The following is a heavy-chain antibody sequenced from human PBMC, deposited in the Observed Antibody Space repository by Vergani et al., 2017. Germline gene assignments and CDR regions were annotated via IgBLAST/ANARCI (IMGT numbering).Heavy chain of an antibody. CDR3: AREGKYYYDSSGYSHFDY. V-gene: IGHV3-9*01. CDR2: ISWNSGSI. CDR1: GFTFDDYA. D-gene: IGHD3-22*01. Sequence: EVQLVESGGGLVQPGRSLRLSCAASGFTFDDYAMHWVRQAPGKGLEWVSGISWNSGSIGYADSVKGRFTISRDNAKNSLYLQMNSLRAEDTAVYYCAREGKYYYDSSGYSHFDYWGQGTLVTVSS. J-gene: IGHJ4*02.